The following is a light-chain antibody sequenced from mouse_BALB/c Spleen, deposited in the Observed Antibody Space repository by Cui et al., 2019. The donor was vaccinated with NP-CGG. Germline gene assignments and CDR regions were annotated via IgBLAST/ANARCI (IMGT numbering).Light chain of an antibody. V-gene: IGLV1*01. Sequence: QAVVSQESALTTSPGETVTLTCRSSIGAVTTSNYANWVQEKPDHLFTGLIGGNHNRASGVSGRFSGSLIGDKAALTITGAQTEDEAIYFCALWYSNHWVFGGGTKLTVL. CDR3: ALWYSNHWV. CDR2: GNH. CDR1: IGAVTTSNY. J-gene: IGLJ1*01.